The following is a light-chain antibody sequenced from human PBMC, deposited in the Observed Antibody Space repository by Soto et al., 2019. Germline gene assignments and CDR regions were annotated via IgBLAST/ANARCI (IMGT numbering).Light chain of an antibody. Sequence: AIQMTQSPSSLSASIGDRVTIACRASQGIRNDLGWYQQKSGTAPKLLIYAASSLQSGVPSRFSGSGSGTDFTLTISSLHPEDFATYYCLQDYNFPWTFGQGTKVDIK. CDR1: QGIRND. J-gene: IGKJ1*01. CDR3: LQDYNFPWT. V-gene: IGKV1-6*02. CDR2: AAS.